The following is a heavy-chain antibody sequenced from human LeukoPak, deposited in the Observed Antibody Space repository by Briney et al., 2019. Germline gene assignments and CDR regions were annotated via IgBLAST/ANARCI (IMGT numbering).Heavy chain of an antibody. V-gene: IGHV3-74*01. D-gene: IGHD3-22*01. CDR1: GFTFDDYA. J-gene: IGHJ4*02. CDR3: ARVKYYYDTSGYYLDY. CDR2: INSDGSST. Sequence: GGSLRLSCAASGFTFDDYAMHWVRQAPGKGLVWVSRINSDGSSTNYADSVKGRFTISRDNAKNTLYLQMNSLRAEDTAVYYCARVKYYYDTSGYYLDYWGQGTLVTVSS.